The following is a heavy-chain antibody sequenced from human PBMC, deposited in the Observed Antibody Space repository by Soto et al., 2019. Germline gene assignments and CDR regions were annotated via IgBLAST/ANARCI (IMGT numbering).Heavy chain of an antibody. Sequence: QVQLVQSGAEVKKPGASVKISCKASGDTFTSYYMHWVRQAPGQGLEWMGIINPSGDTSYAQKFQGRVTMTRETSASTGYMELSSLRSEDTAVYYCARVYCSGGGCYGMDYWGQGTLVTVSS. J-gene: IGHJ4*02. V-gene: IGHV1-46*01. CDR3: ARVYCSGGGCYGMDY. CDR1: GDTFTSYY. CDR2: INPSGDT. D-gene: IGHD2-15*01.